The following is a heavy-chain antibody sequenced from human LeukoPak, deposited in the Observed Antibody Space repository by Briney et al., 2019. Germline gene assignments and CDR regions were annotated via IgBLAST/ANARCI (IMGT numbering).Heavy chain of an antibody. CDR1: GFTFSSYS. Sequence: GGSLRLSCAASGFTFSSYSMNWVRQAPGKGLEWVSSISSSSSYIYYADSVKGRFTISRDNAKNSLYLQMNSLRAEDTAVYYCARGGKSSSWYDYWGQGTLVTVSS. CDR2: ISSSSSYI. J-gene: IGHJ4*02. D-gene: IGHD6-13*01. CDR3: ARGGKSSSWYDY. V-gene: IGHV3-21*01.